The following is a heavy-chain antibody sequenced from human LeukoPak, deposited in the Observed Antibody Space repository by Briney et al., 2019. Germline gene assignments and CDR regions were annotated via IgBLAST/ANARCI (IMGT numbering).Heavy chain of an antibody. D-gene: IGHD3-9*01. CDR3: RRARYYDLFTGPNNWFDP. V-gene: IGHV1-18*01. Sequence: ASVKVSCKTSGYTFPIYGITWVRQAPGQGLEWMSWISTYSGNTNYAQKFQGRVTMTTDTSTGTAYMELRSLRSDATAVYYCRRARYYDLFTGPNNWFDPWGQGTLVTVSS. J-gene: IGHJ5*02. CDR1: GYTFPIYG. CDR2: ISTYSGNT.